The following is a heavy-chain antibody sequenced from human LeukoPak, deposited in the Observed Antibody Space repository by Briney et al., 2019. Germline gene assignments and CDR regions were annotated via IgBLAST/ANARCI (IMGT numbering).Heavy chain of an antibody. J-gene: IGHJ6*03. CDR2: ISGSGGST. D-gene: IGHD3-3*01. CDR1: GFTFSSYA. Sequence: GGSLRLSCAASGFTFSSYAMSWVRQAPGKGLEWVSAISGSGGSTYYADSVKGRFTISRDNAKNSLYLQMNSLRAEDTAVYYCARNRGLRSRFLEWSPRGVMDVWGKGTTVTVSS. V-gene: IGHV3-23*01. CDR3: ARNRGLRSRFLEWSPRGVMDV.